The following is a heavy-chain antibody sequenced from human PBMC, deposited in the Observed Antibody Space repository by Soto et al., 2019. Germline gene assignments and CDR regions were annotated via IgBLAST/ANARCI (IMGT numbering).Heavy chain of an antibody. J-gene: IGHJ4*02. V-gene: IGHV4-39*01. D-gene: IGHD1-1*01. CDR1: GDSISSGRDH. Sequence: SETLSLTCTVSGDSISSGRDHWGWIRQPPGKGLEFIATIHYTGNTHYNPSLRSRVTISVDTSKNQFSLRLPSVTAADTAVFYCASQLESTTYFDYWGRGTLVTVSS. CDR3: ASQLESTTYFDY. CDR2: IHYTGNT.